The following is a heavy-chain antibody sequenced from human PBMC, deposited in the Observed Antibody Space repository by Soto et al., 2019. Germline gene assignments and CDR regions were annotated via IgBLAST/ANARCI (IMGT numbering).Heavy chain of an antibody. V-gene: IGHV3-74*01. CDR2: IVNAGSSV. J-gene: IGHJ6*02. D-gene: IGHD1-26*01. CDR1: GFTFSSYW. CDR3: TRVGGSVSGMDV. Sequence: EVQLVESGGGLVQPGGSLRLSCAASGFTFSSYWMHWVRQAPGKGLVWVSRIVNAGSSVRYADSVKGRFTISRDNAKNTLYLQMNSLRAEDTAVYYCTRVGGSVSGMDVWGQGTTVTVSS.